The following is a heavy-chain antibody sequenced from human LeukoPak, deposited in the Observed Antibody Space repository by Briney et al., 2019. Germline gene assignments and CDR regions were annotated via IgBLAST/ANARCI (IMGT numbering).Heavy chain of an antibody. Sequence: SETLSLTCTVSGYFISSGYYWGWIRQPPGKGLQWIGSIHHSGSTYYNPSLKSRVTVSVDTSKNQFSLKLSSVTVADTAVYYCARTSSSGLVGGYYFDYWGQGTLVTVSS. V-gene: IGHV4-38-2*02. CDR2: IHHSGST. CDR3: ARTSSSGLVGGYYFDY. D-gene: IGHD6-19*01. J-gene: IGHJ4*02. CDR1: GYFISSGYY.